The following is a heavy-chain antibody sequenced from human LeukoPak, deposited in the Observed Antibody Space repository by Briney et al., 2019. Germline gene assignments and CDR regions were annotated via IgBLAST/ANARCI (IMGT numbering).Heavy chain of an antibody. CDR2: ISGSGGST. V-gene: IGHV3-23*01. CDR3: AKDRGVEDDAFDI. CDR1: GSTFSSYA. Sequence: GGSLRLSCAASGSTFSSYAMSWVRQAPGKGLEWVSAISGSGGSTYYADSVKGRFTISRDNSKNTLYLQMNSLRAEDTAVYYCAKDRGVEDDAFDIWGQGTMVTVSS. J-gene: IGHJ3*02. D-gene: IGHD3-10*01.